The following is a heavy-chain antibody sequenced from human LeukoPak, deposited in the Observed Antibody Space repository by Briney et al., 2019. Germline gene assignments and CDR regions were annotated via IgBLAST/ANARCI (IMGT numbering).Heavy chain of an antibody. V-gene: IGHV4-39*07. Sequence: SETLSLTCTVSGGSINSNGYYWGRIRQPPGKGLEWIGNMYYSGSTYYNPSLKSRVTISGDTSKNQVSLKLNSVTAADTAVYYCARAFRATYSIGGYFDYWGQGTLVTVSS. CDR1: GGSINSNGYY. CDR3: ARAFRATYSIGGYFDY. J-gene: IGHJ4*02. D-gene: IGHD6-25*01. CDR2: MYYSGST.